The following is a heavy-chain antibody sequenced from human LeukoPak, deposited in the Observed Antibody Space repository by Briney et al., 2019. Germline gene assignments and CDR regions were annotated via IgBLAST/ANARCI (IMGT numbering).Heavy chain of an antibody. CDR2: ISYDGSNK. V-gene: IGHV3-30-3*01. CDR1: GFTFSGYA. D-gene: IGHD3-22*01. J-gene: IGHJ4*02. Sequence: PGGSLRLSCAASGFTFSGYAMHWVRQAPGKGLEWVAVISYDGSNKYYADSVKGRFTISRDNSKNTLYLQMNSLRAEDTAVYYCARVLARDYYDSSGYSGPGYWGQGTLVTVSS. CDR3: ARVLARDYYDSSGYSGPGY.